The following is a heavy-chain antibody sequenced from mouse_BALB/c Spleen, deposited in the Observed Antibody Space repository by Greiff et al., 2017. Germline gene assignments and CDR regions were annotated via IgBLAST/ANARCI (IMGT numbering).Heavy chain of an antibody. D-gene: IGHD1-1*01. J-gene: IGHJ1*01. Sequence: EVKVEESGPGLVKPSQSLSLTCTVTGYSITSDYAWNWIRQFPGNQLEWMGYISYSGSTSYNPSLKSRISITRDTSKNQFFLQLNSVTTEDTATYYCAREGNYYGSHWYFDVWGAGTTVTVSS. CDR3: AREGNYYGSHWYFDV. CDR1: GYSITSDYA. CDR2: ISYSGST. V-gene: IGHV3-2*02.